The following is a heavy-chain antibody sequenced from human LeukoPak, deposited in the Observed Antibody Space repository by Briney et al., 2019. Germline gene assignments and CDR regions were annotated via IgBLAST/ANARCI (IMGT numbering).Heavy chain of an antibody. Sequence: SQTLSLTCTASGGSISSGDCYWSWIRQPPGKGLEWIGYIYYSGSTYYNPSLKSRVTISVDTSKNQFSLKLSSVTAADTAVYYCARGGGDYYYGMDVWGKGTTVTVSS. V-gene: IGHV4-30-4*01. CDR1: GGSISSGDCY. J-gene: IGHJ6*04. D-gene: IGHD3-16*01. CDR3: ARGGGDYYYGMDV. CDR2: IYYSGST.